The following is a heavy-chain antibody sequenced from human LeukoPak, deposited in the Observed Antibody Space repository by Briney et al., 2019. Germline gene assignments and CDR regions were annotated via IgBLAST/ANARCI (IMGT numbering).Heavy chain of an antibody. CDR2: ISWDGGST. J-gene: IGHJ4*02. CDR3: ARGQLVGNTGYYFDY. V-gene: IGHV3-43*01. D-gene: IGHD1-26*01. CDR1: GFTFDDYT. Sequence: GGSLRLSCAASGFTFDDYTMHWVRQAPGKGLEWVSLISWDGGSTYYADSVKGRFTISRDNSKNSLYLQMNSLRTEDTALYYCARGQLVGNTGYYFDYWGQGTLVTVSS.